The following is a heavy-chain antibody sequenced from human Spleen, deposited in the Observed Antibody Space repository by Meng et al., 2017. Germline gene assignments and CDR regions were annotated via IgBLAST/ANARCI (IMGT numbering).Heavy chain of an antibody. Sequence: QLQLQDSGPGLVKPSQTLSLTCTVSGGSMSSGDYYWSWIRQPPGKGLEWIGYIYYIGNTIYNPSLKTRVTISVDTSRDQFSLKLTSVTAADTAVYYCARHDVIAVIRHGFAPWGQGILVTVSS. J-gene: IGHJ5*02. CDR2: IYYIGNT. V-gene: IGHV4-30-4*01. D-gene: IGHD2-2*01. CDR3: ARHDVIAVIRHGFAP. CDR1: GGSMSSGDYY.